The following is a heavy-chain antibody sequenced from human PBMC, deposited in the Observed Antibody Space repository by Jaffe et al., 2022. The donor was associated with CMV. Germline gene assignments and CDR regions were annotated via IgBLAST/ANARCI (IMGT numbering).Heavy chain of an antibody. CDR3: ARRGWRYYYMDV. CDR1: GGSISSSSYY. CDR2: IYYSGST. Sequence: QLQLQESGPGLVKPSETLSLTCTVSGGSISSSSYYWGWIRQPPGKGLEWIGSIYYSGSTYYNPSLKSRVTISVDTSKNQFSLKLSSVTAADTAVYYCARRGWRYYYMDVWGKGTTVTVSS. V-gene: IGHV4-39*01. D-gene: IGHD6-19*01. J-gene: IGHJ6*03.